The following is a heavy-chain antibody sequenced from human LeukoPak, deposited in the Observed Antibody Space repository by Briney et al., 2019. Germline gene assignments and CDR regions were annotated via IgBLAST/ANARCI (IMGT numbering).Heavy chain of an antibody. J-gene: IGHJ6*03. CDR3: ARVSTEDYYYYYMDV. D-gene: IGHD2/OR15-2a*01. CDR1: GFSLSTSGMC. Sequence: GSGPTLVNPTQTLTLTCTFSGFSLSTSGMCVSWIRQPPGKALEWLARIDWDDDKYYSTSLKTRLTISKDTSKNQVVLTMTNMDPVDTATYYCARVSTEDYYYYYMDVWGKGTTVTVSS. V-gene: IGHV2-70*11. CDR2: IDWDDDK.